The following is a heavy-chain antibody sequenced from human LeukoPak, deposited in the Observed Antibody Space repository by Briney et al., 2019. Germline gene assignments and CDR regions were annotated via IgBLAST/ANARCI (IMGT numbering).Heavy chain of an antibody. D-gene: IGHD3-10*01. CDR2: IYTSGST. CDR3: ARDYNYYGSGSYYSN. V-gene: IGHV4-4*07. CDR1: GGSISSYY. Sequence: ASETLSLTCTVSGGSISSYYWSWIRQPAGKGLEWIGRIYTSGSTDYNPSLKSRVTMSVDTSKNQFSLKLSSVTAADTAVYYCARDYNYYGSGSYYSNWGQGTLVTVSS. J-gene: IGHJ4*02.